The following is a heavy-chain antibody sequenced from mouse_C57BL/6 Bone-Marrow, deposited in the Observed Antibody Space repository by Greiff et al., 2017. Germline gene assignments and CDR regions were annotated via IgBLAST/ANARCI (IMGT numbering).Heavy chain of an antibody. Sequence: EVQLVESGEGLVKPGGSLKLSCAASGFTFSSYAMSWVRQTPEKRLEWVAYISSGGDYIYYADTVKGRFTISRDNARNTLYLQMSSLKSEDTAMYYGTRDRYCYSPYFDDWGTGTTVTVSS. CDR3: TRDRYCYSPYFDD. J-gene: IGHJ1*03. CDR2: ISSGGDYI. CDR1: GFTFSSYA. V-gene: IGHV5-9-1*02. D-gene: IGHD1-2*01.